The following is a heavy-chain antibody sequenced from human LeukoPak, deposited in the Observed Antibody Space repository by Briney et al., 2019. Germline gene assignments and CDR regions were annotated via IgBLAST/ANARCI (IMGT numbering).Heavy chain of an antibody. D-gene: IGHD6-19*01. Sequence: PGGSLRLSCVASDFTFCNFAMHWVRQAPGKGLEWLSFIRYDGSNNYHADSVKGRFSISRDNSKNTLHLQMNTLRPDDTAVYYCARTAVAGTLRWFDLWDQGTLVIVSS. CDR3: ARTAVAGTLRWFDL. CDR1: DFTFCNFA. CDR2: IRYDGSNN. V-gene: IGHV3-30*02. J-gene: IGHJ5*02.